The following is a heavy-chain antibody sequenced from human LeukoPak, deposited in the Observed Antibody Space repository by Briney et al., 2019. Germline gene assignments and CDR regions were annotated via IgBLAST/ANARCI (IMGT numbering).Heavy chain of an antibody. CDR3: ARNSRVASTSGLNY. Sequence: ASVKVSCKASGYTFTSYGISWVRQAPGQGLEWMGWISAYNGNTNYAQKLQGRVTMTTDTSTSTAYMELSSLRSDDTAFYYCARNSRVASTSGLNYWGQGTLVTVSS. CDR2: ISAYNGNT. V-gene: IGHV1-18*01. CDR1: GYTFTSYG. D-gene: IGHD4-23*01. J-gene: IGHJ4*02.